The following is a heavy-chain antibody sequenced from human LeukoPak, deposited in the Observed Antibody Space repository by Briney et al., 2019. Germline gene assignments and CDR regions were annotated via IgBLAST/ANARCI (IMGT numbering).Heavy chain of an antibody. V-gene: IGHV3-30*02. D-gene: IGHD6-19*01. CDR2: IRYDGSNK. CDR3: AKMESIAVAGDAFDI. J-gene: IGHJ3*02. CDR1: GFTFSSYG. Sequence: AGGSLRLSCAASGFTFSSYGMHWVRQAPGKGLEWVAFIRYDGSNKYYADSVKGRFTISRDYSKNTLYLQMNSLRAEDTAVYYCAKMESIAVAGDAFDIWGQGTMVTVSS.